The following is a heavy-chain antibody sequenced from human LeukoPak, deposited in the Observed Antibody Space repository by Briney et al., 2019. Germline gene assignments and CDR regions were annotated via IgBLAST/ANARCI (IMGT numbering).Heavy chain of an antibody. J-gene: IGHJ4*02. D-gene: IGHD2/OR15-2a*01. Sequence: GGSLRLSCAASGFTFSSYAMSWVRQAPGKGLEWVSVIYSGGFTYYADSVKGRFTISRHKSNNTLYLQMNSLRAEDTAVYYCARGEFSPGAADYWGQGTLVTVSS. V-gene: IGHV3-53*04. CDR3: ARGEFSPGAADY. CDR2: IYSGGFT. CDR1: GFTFSSYA.